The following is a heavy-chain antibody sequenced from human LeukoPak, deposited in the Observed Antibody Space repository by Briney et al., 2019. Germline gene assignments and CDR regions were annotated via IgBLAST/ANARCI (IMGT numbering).Heavy chain of an antibody. Sequence: GASVKVSCKVSGYTLTELSMHWVRQAPGKGLEWMGGFDPEDGETIYAQKFQGRVTMTEDTSTDTAYMELSSLRSEDTAVYYCASATYYDFWSGPPSYMDVWGKGTTVTVSS. CDR3: ASATYYDFWSGPPSYMDV. D-gene: IGHD3-3*01. V-gene: IGHV1-24*01. CDR1: GYTLTELS. CDR2: FDPEDGET. J-gene: IGHJ6*03.